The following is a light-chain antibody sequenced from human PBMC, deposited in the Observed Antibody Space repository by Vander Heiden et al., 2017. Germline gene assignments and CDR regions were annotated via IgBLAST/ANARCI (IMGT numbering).Light chain of an antibody. CDR2: AAS. CDR1: QSNSSY. J-gene: IGKJ1*01. V-gene: IGKV1-39*01. CDR3: QQSDSTLWT. Sequence: DIQMTQSPSSLSASVGDRVTITCRASQSNSSYLNWYQQKPGKAPKLLIYAASSLQSGVPSRFSGSGSGTDFTLTISSLQPEDFATYYCQQSDSTLWTFGQGTKVEIK.